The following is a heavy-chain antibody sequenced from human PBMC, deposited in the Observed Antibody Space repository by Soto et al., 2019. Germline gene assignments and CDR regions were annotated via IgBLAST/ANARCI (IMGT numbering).Heavy chain of an antibody. CDR1: GFTFSSYS. J-gene: IGHJ6*03. CDR2: ISSSSSTI. V-gene: IGHV3-48*01. D-gene: IGHD5-12*01. Sequence: GGSLRLSCAASGFTFSSYSMNWVRQAPGKGLEWVSYISSSSSTIYYADSVKGRFTISRDNAKNSLYLQMNSLRAEDTAVYYCARGEVALGDYYYYYMDVWGKGTTVTVSS. CDR3: ARGEVALGDYYYYYMDV.